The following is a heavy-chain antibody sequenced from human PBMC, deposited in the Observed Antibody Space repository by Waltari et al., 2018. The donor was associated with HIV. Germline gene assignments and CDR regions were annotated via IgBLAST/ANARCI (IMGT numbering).Heavy chain of an antibody. CDR1: GGSFSGYY. D-gene: IGHD3-16*01. J-gene: IGHJ4*02. V-gene: IGHV4-34*01. CDR2: INHSGST. CDR3: ARGLTQGFDY. Sequence: QVQLQQWGAGLLKPSETLSLTCAVYGGSFSGYYWSWIRQPPGKGLEWIGEINHSGSTNYNPSLKSRVTISVDTSKNQFSLKLSSVTAADTAVYYCARGLTQGFDYWGQGTLVTVSS.